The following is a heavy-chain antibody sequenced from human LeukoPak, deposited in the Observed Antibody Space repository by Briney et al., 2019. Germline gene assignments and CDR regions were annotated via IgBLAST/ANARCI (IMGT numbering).Heavy chain of an antibody. CDR1: GFTFSSYG. Sequence: HPGGSLRLSCAASGFTFSSYGMHWVRQAPGKGLEWVAFIRYDGSNKYYADSVKGRFTISRDNSKNTLYLQMNSLRAEDTAVYYCARDMLPYTTTTFDYWGQGTLVTVSS. D-gene: IGHD1-1*01. V-gene: IGHV3-30*02. CDR3: ARDMLPYTTTTFDY. CDR2: IRYDGSNK. J-gene: IGHJ4*02.